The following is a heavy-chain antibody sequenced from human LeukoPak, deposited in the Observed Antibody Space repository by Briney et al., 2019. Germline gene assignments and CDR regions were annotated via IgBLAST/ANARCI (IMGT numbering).Heavy chain of an antibody. J-gene: IGHJ6*02. Sequence: GGSLGLSCAASGFTFSSYAMSWVRQAPGKGLEWVSAISGSGGSTYYADSVKGRFTISRDNSKNTLYLQMNSLRAEDTAVYYCAKGDFWSGYYYYYGMDVWGQGTTVTVSS. CDR2: ISGSGGST. CDR1: GFTFSSYA. V-gene: IGHV3-23*01. CDR3: AKGDFWSGYYYYYGMDV. D-gene: IGHD3-3*01.